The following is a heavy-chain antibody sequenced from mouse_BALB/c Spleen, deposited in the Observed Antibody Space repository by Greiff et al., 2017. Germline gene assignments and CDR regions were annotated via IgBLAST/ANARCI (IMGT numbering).Heavy chain of an antibody. CDR1: GYTFTSYW. CDR3: ARGRYDRVFWYFDV. V-gene: IGHV1-87*01. D-gene: IGHD2-14*01. Sequence: QVQLQQSGAELARPGASVKLSCKASGYTFTSYWMQWVKQRPGQGLEWIGAIYPGDGDTRYTQKFKGKATLTADKSSSTAYMQLSSLASEDSAVYYCARGRYDRVFWYFDVWGAGTTVTVSS. CDR2: IYPGDGDT. J-gene: IGHJ1*01.